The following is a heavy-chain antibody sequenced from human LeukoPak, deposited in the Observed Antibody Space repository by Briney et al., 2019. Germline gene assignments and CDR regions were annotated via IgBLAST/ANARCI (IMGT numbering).Heavy chain of an antibody. V-gene: IGHV3-30*18. CDR3: AKDHKIYGSGIYYHYGMDV. CDR1: GFTFSSYA. CDR2: ISYDGSNK. D-gene: IGHD3-10*01. J-gene: IGHJ6*02. Sequence: GGSLRLSCAASGFTFSSYAMHWVRQAPGKGLEWVAVISYDGSNKYYADSVKGRFTISRDNSKNTLYLQMNSLRAEDTAVYYCAKDHKIYGSGIYYHYGMDVWGQGTTVTVSS.